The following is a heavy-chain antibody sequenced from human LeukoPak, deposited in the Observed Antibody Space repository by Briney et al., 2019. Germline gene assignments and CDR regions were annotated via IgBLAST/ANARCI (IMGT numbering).Heavy chain of an antibody. CDR2: ISYDGSNK. D-gene: IGHD2-2*01. J-gene: IGHJ6*02. CDR3: ARDPYCSSTSCSSYYYYGMDV. V-gene: IGHV3-30-3*01. CDR1: RFTSSSYA. Sequence: GGSLRLSCAAARFTSSSYAIHWVRQAPGRWLGWVAVISYDGSNKYYADSVKGRFTISRDNSKSTRYLQMNSMRAEDTAVYYCARDPYCSSTSCSSYYYYGMDVWGQGTTVTVSS.